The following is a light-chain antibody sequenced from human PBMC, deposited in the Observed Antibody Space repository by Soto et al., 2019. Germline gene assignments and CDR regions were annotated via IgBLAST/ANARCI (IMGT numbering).Light chain of an antibody. CDR1: QSVSSN. Sequence: EIVITQSPATLSVSPGERATLSCRASQSVSSNLAWYQQKPGQPPRLLIYGASTRATGIPAMFSGSGSGTEFTLTISSLQCEDFAVYYCQQYNNWPPYTFGQGTKLEIK. CDR2: GAS. J-gene: IGKJ2*01. V-gene: IGKV3-15*01. CDR3: QQYNNWPPYT.